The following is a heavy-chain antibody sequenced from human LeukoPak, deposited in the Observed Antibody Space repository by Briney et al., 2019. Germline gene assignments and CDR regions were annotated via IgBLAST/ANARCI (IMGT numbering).Heavy chain of an antibody. D-gene: IGHD6-13*01. CDR3: ARLTVTAAVDY. V-gene: IGHV4-34*01. CDR1: GGSFSGYY. CDR2: IDHSGST. Sequence: SETLSLTCAVYGGSFSGYYWSWIRQPPGKGLEWIGEIDHSGSTIYNSSLKNRFTISLDTSKNQFSLKLSSVTAADTAVYYCARLTVTAAVDYWGQGTLVTVSS. J-gene: IGHJ4*02.